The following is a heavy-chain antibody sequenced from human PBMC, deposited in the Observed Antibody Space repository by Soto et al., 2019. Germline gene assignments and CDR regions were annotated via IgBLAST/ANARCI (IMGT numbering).Heavy chain of an antibody. Sequence: QVQLVESGGGVVQPGKSLRLSCAASGFSFSTYGMHWVRQAPGRGLEWVALIWSDGSEKYYADSVTGRFTISRDNFRSTVSLHMQRLRDDDTAVYFCAGAATSAGPTSWGQRTLVTVSS. CDR3: AGAATSAGPTS. CDR1: GFSFSTYG. J-gene: IGHJ5*02. D-gene: IGHD6-25*01. CDR2: IWSDGSEK. V-gene: IGHV3-33*01.